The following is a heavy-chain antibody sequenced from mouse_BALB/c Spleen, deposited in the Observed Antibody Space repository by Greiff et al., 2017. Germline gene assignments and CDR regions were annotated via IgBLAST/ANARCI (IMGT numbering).Heavy chain of an antibody. CDR1: GFSLTSYG. D-gene: IGHD2-14*01. CDR3: AKTRYGQEVSFAY. J-gene: IGHJ3*01. CDR2: IWRGGST. V-gene: IGHV2-5-1*01. Sequence: QVHVKQSGPSLVQPSQSLSITCTVSGFSLTSYGVHWVRQSPGKGLEWLGVIWRGGSTDYNAAFMSRLSITKDNSKSQVFFKMNSLQADDTAIYYCAKTRYGQEVSFAYWGQGTLVTVSA.